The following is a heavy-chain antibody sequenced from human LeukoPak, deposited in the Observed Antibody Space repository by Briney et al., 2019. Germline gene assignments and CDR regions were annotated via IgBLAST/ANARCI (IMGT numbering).Heavy chain of an antibody. CDR2: ISSGRPTT. J-gene: IGHJ4*02. V-gene: IGHV3-48*04. CDR1: GFTFSNYG. CDR3: ARGGTARPDY. D-gene: IGHD6-6*01. Sequence: GGSLRLSCAASGFTFSNYGMNWVRQAPGSGLQWVSYISSGRPTTNYAASVRGRFSVSRDNAKSSLYLQMTNLRVDDTGVYYCARGGTARPDYWGQGTLVTVSS.